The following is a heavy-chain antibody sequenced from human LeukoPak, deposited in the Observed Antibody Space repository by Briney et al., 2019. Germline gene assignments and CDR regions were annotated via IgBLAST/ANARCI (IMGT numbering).Heavy chain of an antibody. Sequence: SETLSLTCTVSGGSISSSSYYWGWIRQPPGTGLEWIGSIYYSGSTYYNPSLKSRVTISVDTSKNQFSLKLSSVTAADTAVYYCARSRGSSSWYRGNWFDPWGQGTLVTVSS. CDR3: ARSRGSSSWYRGNWFDP. CDR2: IYYSGST. D-gene: IGHD6-13*01. V-gene: IGHV4-39*07. J-gene: IGHJ5*02. CDR1: GGSISSSSYY.